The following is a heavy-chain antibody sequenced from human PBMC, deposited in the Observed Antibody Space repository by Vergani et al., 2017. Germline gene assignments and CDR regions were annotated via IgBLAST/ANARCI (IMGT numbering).Heavy chain of an antibody. D-gene: IGHD4-17*01. CDR1: GFTFSSYW. CDR3: ARGAYGDYVFDY. V-gene: IGHV3-7*01. CDR2: IKQDGSDK. J-gene: IGHJ4*02. Sequence: EVQLVESGGGLVQPGGSLRLSCAASGFTFSSYWMSWVRQAPGKGLEWVANIKQDGSDKYYVDSVKGRFTISRDNAKNSLYLQMNSLSAEDTAVYYCARGAYGDYVFDYWGQGTLVTVSS.